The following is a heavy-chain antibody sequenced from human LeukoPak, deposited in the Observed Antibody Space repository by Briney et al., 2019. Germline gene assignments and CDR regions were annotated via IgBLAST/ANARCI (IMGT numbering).Heavy chain of an antibody. CDR2: IKQDGSEK. CDR3: ARSFGNYYYGIDV. Sequence: GGSLRLSRAASEFTFSDYWMSWVRQAPGKGLEWVANIKQDGSEKYYVDSVKGRFTISRDNAKNSLYLQMNSLRVEDTAVYYCARSFGNYYYGIDVWGQGTTVTVSS. V-gene: IGHV3-7*01. J-gene: IGHJ6*02. D-gene: IGHD3-10*01. CDR1: EFTFSDYW.